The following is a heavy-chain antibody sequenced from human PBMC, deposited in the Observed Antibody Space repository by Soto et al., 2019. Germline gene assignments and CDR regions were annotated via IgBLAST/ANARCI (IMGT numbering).Heavy chain of an antibody. CDR3: ARDEAVAEVWDYYYGMDV. Sequence: GGSLRLSCTASGFTFSSFDMHWVRQAPGKGLEWVAVIWYDGSNKYYADSVKGRFTISRDNSKNTLYLQMNSLRAEDTAVYYCARDEAVAEVWDYYYGMDVWGQGTTVTVSS. CDR1: GFTFSSFD. CDR2: IWYDGSNK. V-gene: IGHV3-33*08. D-gene: IGHD6-19*01. J-gene: IGHJ6*02.